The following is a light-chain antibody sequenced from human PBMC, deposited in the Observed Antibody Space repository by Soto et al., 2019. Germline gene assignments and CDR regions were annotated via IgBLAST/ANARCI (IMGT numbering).Light chain of an antibody. Sequence: QSALTQPPSVSGSPAQSVTISCTGTSSDVGSYNRVSWYQQPPGTAPKLMIYEVSNRPSGVPDRFSGSKSGNTASLTISGLQAEDEADYYCSSYTSTSTYVFGTGTKVTVL. CDR3: SSYTSTSTYV. CDR2: EVS. V-gene: IGLV2-18*02. CDR1: SSDVGSYNR. J-gene: IGLJ1*01.